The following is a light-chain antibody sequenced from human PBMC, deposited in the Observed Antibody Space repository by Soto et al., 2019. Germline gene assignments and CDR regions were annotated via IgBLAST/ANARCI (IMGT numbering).Light chain of an antibody. CDR2: EVS. V-gene: IGLV2-14*01. J-gene: IGLJ1*01. CDR3: SSYTSGSTPLV. Sequence: QSVLAQPASVSVSPGQSITISCTGTSSDVGGYIYVSWYRQYPGTAPKLIIYEVSKRPSGVSNRFSGSKSGNTASLTISGLQAEDEADYYCSSYTSGSTPLVFGTGTKVTVL. CDR1: SSDVGGYIY.